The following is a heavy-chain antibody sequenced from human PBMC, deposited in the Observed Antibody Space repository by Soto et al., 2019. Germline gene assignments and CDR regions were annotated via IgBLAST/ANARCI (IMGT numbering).Heavy chain of an antibody. CDR1: GYTFTGYY. D-gene: IGHD3-10*01. V-gene: IGHV1-2*04. Sequence: QVQLVQSGAEVKKPGASVKVSCRASGYTFTGYYMHWVRQAPGQGLEWMGWINPNSGGTNYAQKFQGWVTMTRDTSISTAYMELSRLRSDDTAVYYCARRLLWFGESHDAFDIWGQGTMVTVSS. CDR3: ARRLLWFGESHDAFDI. CDR2: INPNSGGT. J-gene: IGHJ3*02.